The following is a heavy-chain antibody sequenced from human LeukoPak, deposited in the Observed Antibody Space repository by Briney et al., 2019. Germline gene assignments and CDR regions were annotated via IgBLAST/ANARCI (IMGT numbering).Heavy chain of an antibody. J-gene: IGHJ4*02. CDR2: IKSNTDGGTT. D-gene: IGHD5-12*01. V-gene: IGHV3-15*01. CDR3: TTTGGYEGLADY. CDR1: GFTFVKSG. Sequence: GGPLRLSGAPSGFTFVKSGRGWFRRAPGRGREGLAGIKSNTDGGTTDYAAPVKGRFTISRDDSKNTLYIQMNSLKTEDTAVYYCTTTGGYEGLADYWGQGTLVTVSS.